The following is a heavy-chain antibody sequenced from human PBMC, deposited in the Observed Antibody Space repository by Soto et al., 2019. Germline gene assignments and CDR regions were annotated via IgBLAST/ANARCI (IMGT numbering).Heavy chain of an antibody. CDR1: GGSISSSNYY. CDR3: ARPIEGGSSGYYH. D-gene: IGHD3-22*01. J-gene: IGHJ5*02. Sequence: SETLPLTCTASGGSISSSNYYWAWLRQPPGEGLEWIGSFSYSGNTYYNPSLKRRVSISVDTSKNQFSLKLSSVTAADTAVYYCARPIEGGSSGYYHWGQGTQVTVSS. V-gene: IGHV4-39*01. CDR2: FSYSGNT.